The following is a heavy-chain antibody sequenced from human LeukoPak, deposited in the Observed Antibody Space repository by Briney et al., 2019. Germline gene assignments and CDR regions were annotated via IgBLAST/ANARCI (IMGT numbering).Heavy chain of an antibody. CDR1: GFTFSSYG. J-gene: IGHJ4*02. CDR2: IWYDGSNK. V-gene: IGHV3-33*01. D-gene: IGHD3-16*01. Sequence: PGGSLRLSCAASGFTFSSYGMHWVRQAPGKGLEGVAVIWYDGSNKYYADSVKGRFTISRDNSTKTLYLQMNSLRAEDTAVYYCARAWGRWIFDYWGQGTLVTVSS. CDR3: ARAWGRWIFDY.